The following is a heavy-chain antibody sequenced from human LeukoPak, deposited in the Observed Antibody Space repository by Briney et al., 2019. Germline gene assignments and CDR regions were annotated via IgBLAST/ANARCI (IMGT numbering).Heavy chain of an antibody. Sequence: SETLSLTCTVSSDSISRYFWTWIRQPPTQGLDWIGYIYYNGVTNYHPSLKSRVTISVDTSKNQFSLRLSSVTAADTAVYFCARGIAATNEGYYFDYWGQGTLVTVSS. V-gene: IGHV4-59*01. CDR1: SDSISRYF. J-gene: IGHJ4*02. CDR2: IYYNGVT. CDR3: ARGIAATNEGYYFDY. D-gene: IGHD5-12*01.